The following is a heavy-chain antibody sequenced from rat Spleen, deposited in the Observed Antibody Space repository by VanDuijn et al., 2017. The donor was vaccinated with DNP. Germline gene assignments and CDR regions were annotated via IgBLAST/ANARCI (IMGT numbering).Heavy chain of an antibody. D-gene: IGHD1-11*01. J-gene: IGHJ2*01. Sequence: EVQLVESGGGLVQPGRSMKLSCAASGFTFSDYYMAWVRQAPTKGLEWVAYIGSDGYAPYYGDSVKGRFTISRDNAKSTLYLQMSKLGSEDTAIYYCARGPNYGSHADYFDYWGQGVMVTVSS. CDR3: ARGPNYGSHADYFDY. CDR2: IGSDGYAP. V-gene: IGHV5-22*01. CDR1: GFTFSDYY.